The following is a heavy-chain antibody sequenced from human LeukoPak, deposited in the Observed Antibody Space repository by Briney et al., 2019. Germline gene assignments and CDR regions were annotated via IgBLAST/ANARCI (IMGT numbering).Heavy chain of an antibody. CDR2: INTNTGNP. V-gene: IGHV7-4-1*02. D-gene: IGHD3-3*01. CDR1: GYSFTRYG. J-gene: IGHJ4*02. Sequence: ASVKVSCKASGYSFTRYGINWARQAPGQGLEWMGWINTNTGNPTYAQGFTGRFVFSLDTSVSTLYLQISSLKDEDTAVYYCAREYYDFWSGYYSIFGYWGQGTLVTVSS. CDR3: AREYYDFWSGYYSIFGY.